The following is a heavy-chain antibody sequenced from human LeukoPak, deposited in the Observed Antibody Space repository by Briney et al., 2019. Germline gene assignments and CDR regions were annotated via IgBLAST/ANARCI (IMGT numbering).Heavy chain of an antibody. V-gene: IGHV3-48*01. D-gene: IGHD6-19*01. J-gene: IGHJ3*02. CDR3: ARDQDPLKQWLDAFDI. Sequence: PGGSLRLSCAASGFTFSSYSMNWVRQAPGKGLEWVSYISSSSSTIYYADSVKGRFTISRDNAKNSLYLQMNSLRAEDTAVYYCARDQDPLKQWLDAFDIWGQGTMVTVSS. CDR2: ISSSSSTI. CDR1: GFTFSSYS.